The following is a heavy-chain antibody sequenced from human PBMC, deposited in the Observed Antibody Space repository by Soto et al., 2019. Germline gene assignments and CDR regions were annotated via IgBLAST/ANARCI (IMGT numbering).Heavy chain of an antibody. Sequence: ASVKVSCKASGYIFTSLAMHWVRQAPGQRLEWMGWINPGNGNTKYSQSFQGRVTITRDTSASTAYMELSSLRSEDTAVYYCARDLDAYNSTGYWGQGTLVTVSS. CDR1: GYIFTSLA. CDR2: INPGNGNT. V-gene: IGHV1-3*01. J-gene: IGHJ4*02. CDR3: ARDLDAYNSTGY. D-gene: IGHD1-1*01.